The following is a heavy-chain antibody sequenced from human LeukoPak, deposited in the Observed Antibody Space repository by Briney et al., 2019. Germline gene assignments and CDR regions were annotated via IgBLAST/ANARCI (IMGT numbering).Heavy chain of an antibody. CDR3: ARGDGYNDAEYLQH. V-gene: IGHV3-21*06. J-gene: IGHJ1*01. CDR1: GFTFRSYG. D-gene: IGHD5-24*01. Sequence: GGSLRLSCEASGFTFRSYGVHWVRQAPGKGLEWVSSISWSGSYIYYADSVKGRCTISRDDAKSSLYLEMTSLRAEDTAVYYCARGDGYNDAEYLQHWGQGTLVTVS. CDR2: ISWSGSYI.